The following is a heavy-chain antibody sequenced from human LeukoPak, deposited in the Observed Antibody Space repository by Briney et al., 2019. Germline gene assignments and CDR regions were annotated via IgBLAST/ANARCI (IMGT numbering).Heavy chain of an antibody. J-gene: IGHJ6*04. CDR3: ARVLAVAGIYDGYYYYGMDV. V-gene: IGHV4-38-2*01. D-gene: IGHD6-19*01. Sequence: SETLSLTCAVSGYSISSGYYWGWIRQPPGKGLEWIGSIYHSGSTYYNPSLKSRVTISVDTSKNQFSLKLSSVTAADTAVHYCARVLAVAGIYDGYYYYGMDVWGKGTTATVSS. CDR1: GYSISSGYY. CDR2: IYHSGST.